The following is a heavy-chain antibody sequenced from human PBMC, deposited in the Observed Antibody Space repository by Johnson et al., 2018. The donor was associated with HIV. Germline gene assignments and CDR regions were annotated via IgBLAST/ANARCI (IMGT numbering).Heavy chain of an antibody. J-gene: IGHJ3*02. CDR1: GFTFSSYA. V-gene: IGHV3-30-3*01. CDR2: ISYDGSNK. Sequence: QVQLVEYGGGVVQPGRSLRLSCAASGFTFSSYAMHWVRQAPGKGLEWVAVISYDGSNKYYADSVKGRFTISRDNSKNTLYLQMNSLRAEDTAVYYCASQMIALDAYDIWGQGTMVTVSS. D-gene: IGHD3-22*01. CDR3: ASQMIALDAYDI.